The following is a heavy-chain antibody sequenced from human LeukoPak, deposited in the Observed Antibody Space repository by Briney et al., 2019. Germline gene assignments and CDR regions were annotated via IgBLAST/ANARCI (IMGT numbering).Heavy chain of an antibody. J-gene: IGHJ4*02. CDR2: FSGNGVST. Sequence: GGSLRLSCATSGFTFSSYAMSWVRQAPGKGLEWVSAFSGNGVSTYYADSVKGRFTISRDNSKNTLYLQMNSLRAEDTAVYYCAKAPLSYDSSGPFDYWGQGTLVTVSS. CDR1: GFTFSSYA. CDR3: AKAPLSYDSSGPFDY. D-gene: IGHD3-22*01. V-gene: IGHV3-23*01.